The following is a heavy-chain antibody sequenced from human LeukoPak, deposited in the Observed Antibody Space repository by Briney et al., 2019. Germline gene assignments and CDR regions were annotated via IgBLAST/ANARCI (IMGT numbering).Heavy chain of an antibody. Sequence: SETLSLTCTVSGGSISNYYWSWIRQPPGKGLEWIGYIYYSGSTNYNPSLKSRVTISIDTSKNQFSLKLSSVTAADTAVYYCARNTYSNGWDWYFDLWGRGTLVTVSS. J-gene: IGHJ2*01. CDR2: IYYSGST. CDR3: ARNTYSNGWDWYFDL. D-gene: IGHD6-19*01. V-gene: IGHV4-59*01. CDR1: GGSISNYY.